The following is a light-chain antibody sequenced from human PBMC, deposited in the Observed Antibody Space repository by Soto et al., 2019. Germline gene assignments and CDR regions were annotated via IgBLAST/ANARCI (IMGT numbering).Light chain of an antibody. Sequence: DIQMTHSPSTLSASVGDRVTITCRASQSIGDWLAWCQQRPGKPPTLLIYDASVSASGIPTRFSGSGSGTEFTLTITGLQPDDFATYYCQQYNSFSLSTFGRGTKVDIK. CDR2: DAS. J-gene: IGKJ2*01. CDR3: QQYNSFSLST. V-gene: IGKV1-5*01. CDR1: QSIGDW.